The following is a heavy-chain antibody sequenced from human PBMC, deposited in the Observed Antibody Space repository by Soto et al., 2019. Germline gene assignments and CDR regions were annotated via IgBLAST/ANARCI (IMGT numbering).Heavy chain of an antibody. Sequence: SVKVSCKASGGTFSSYTISWVRQAPGQGLEWMGRIIPILGIANYAQKFQGRVTITADKSTSTAYMELSSMRSEDTAVYYCARDPRSDGDYDVDYWGQGTLVTVSS. D-gene: IGHD4-17*01. CDR3: ARDPRSDGDYDVDY. J-gene: IGHJ4*02. CDR2: IIPILGIA. V-gene: IGHV1-69*04. CDR1: GGTFSSYT.